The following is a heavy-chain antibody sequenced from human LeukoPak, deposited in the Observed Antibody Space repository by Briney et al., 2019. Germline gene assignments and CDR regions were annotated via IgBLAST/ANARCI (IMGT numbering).Heavy chain of an antibody. CDR2: IKEDGSEK. Sequence: PGGSLRLSCAASAFTFSDYWMTWVRQAPGKGLERVANIKEDGSEKYYVDSVKGRFTISRDNAKNSVYLQMNSLRAEDTAVYYCARDPDYGGNPHDYWGQGTLVTVSS. J-gene: IGHJ4*02. V-gene: IGHV3-7*01. CDR1: AFTFSDYW. CDR3: ARDPDYGGNPHDY. D-gene: IGHD4-23*01.